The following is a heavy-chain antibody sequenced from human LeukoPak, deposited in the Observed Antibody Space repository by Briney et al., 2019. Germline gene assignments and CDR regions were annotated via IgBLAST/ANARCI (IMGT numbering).Heavy chain of an antibody. Sequence: GGSLRLSCAASGFTFSSYWMHWVRQAPGKGLVWVSRINSDGSSTSYADSVKGRFTISRDNAKNTLYLQMNSLRAEDTAVYYCARENIVAYYFDYWGQGALVTVSS. J-gene: IGHJ4*02. CDR3: ARENIVAYYFDY. CDR2: INSDGSST. CDR1: GFTFSSYW. D-gene: IGHD5-12*01. V-gene: IGHV3-74*01.